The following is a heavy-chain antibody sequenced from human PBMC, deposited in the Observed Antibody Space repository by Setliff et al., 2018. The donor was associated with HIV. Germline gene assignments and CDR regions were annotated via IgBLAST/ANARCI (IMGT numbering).Heavy chain of an antibody. V-gene: IGHV4-59*01. J-gene: IGHJ3*02. CDR2: VHHSGST. Sequence: SETLSLTCTVSSDSISSSYWTWIRQPPGQGLEWIGYVHHSGSTKYNASLRSRVTMSVDTSKNLFSLTLRSVTAADTAVYYCATIPAYYYGSGSYPGAFDIWGQGTMVTVSS. CDR3: ATIPAYYYGSGSYPGAFDI. CDR1: SDSISSSY. D-gene: IGHD3-10*01.